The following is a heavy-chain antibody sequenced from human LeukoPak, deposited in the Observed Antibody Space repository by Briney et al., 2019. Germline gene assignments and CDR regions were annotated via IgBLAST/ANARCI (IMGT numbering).Heavy chain of an antibody. V-gene: IGHV4-34*01. CDR1: GGSFSGYY. CDR3: AREGVVGAYGHFDY. D-gene: IGHD2-15*01. J-gene: IGHJ4*02. Sequence: SETLSLTCAVYGGSFSGYYWSWIRQPPGKGLEWIGEINHSGSTNYNPSLKSRVTISVDTSKNQFSLKLSSVTATDTAVYYCAREGVVGAYGHFDYWGQGTLVTVSS. CDR2: INHSGST.